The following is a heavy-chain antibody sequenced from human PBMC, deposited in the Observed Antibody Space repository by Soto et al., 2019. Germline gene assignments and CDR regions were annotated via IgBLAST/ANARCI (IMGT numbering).Heavy chain of an antibody. J-gene: IGHJ1*01. V-gene: IGHV1-18*01. CDR3: ARERDGSSWSSAEPLQY. CDR2: ISTYNANT. CDR1: GYIFSNYS. Sequence: ASVKVSCKASGYIFSNYSISWVRQAPGQGLEWMGWISTYNANTYYAQKFQGRVTMTTDTSTSTAYMELRSLRSDDTAVFYCARERDGSSWSSAEPLQYWGQGTLVTVSS. D-gene: IGHD6-13*01.